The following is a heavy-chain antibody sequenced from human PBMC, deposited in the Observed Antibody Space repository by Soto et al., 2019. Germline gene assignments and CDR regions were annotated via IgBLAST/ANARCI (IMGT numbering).Heavy chain of an antibody. J-gene: IGHJ6*02. D-gene: IGHD2-2*01. Sequence: SVKVSCKASGGTVSSYAISWVRQAPGQGLEWMGGIIPIFGTANYAQKFQGRVTITADKSASTAYMELSSLRSEDTAVYYCARDFGNEVVPAANLGDYYYGMDVWGQGTTVTVSS. CDR2: IIPIFGTA. CDR1: GGTVSSYA. V-gene: IGHV1-69*06. CDR3: ARDFGNEVVPAANLGDYYYGMDV.